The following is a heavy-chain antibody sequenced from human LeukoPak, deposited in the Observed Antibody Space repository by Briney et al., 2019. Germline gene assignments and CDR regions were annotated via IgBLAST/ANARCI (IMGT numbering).Heavy chain of an antibody. D-gene: IGHD6-19*01. Sequence: KPGESLKISCKASGYSFTSNWIGWVRQMPGKGLEWMGIIFPADSDTRYSPSFQGQVTISADKSVSTAYLQWSSLKASDTAMYYCATLAVAGSGTFDFRGQGTLVTVSS. CDR1: GYSFTSNW. CDR3: ATLAVAGSGTFDF. CDR2: IFPADSDT. J-gene: IGHJ4*02. V-gene: IGHV5-51*01.